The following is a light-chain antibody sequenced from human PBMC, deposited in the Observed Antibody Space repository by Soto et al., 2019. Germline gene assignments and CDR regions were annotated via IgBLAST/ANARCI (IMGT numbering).Light chain of an antibody. CDR2: GAS. V-gene: IGKV3-20*01. Sequence: EIVLTQSPATLSVSPVERATLSCRASQSVGKYLAWYQQKPGQAPRLLIYGASTRATGIPDRFSGSGSGTDFTLTIIRLEPEEFAVYYCQQYGGSSSTFGQGTKVDIK. CDR3: QQYGGSSST. CDR1: QSVGKY. J-gene: IGKJ1*01.